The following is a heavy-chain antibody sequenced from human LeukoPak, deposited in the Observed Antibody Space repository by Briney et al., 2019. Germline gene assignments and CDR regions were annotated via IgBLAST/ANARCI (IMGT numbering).Heavy chain of an antibody. D-gene: IGHD2-21*02. CDR1: GYTFTSYA. V-gene: IGHV1-3*01. CDR2: INAGNVNT. Sequence: ASVKVSCKASGYTFTSYAMHWVRQAPGHPLEWMGWINAGNVNTKYSQKFQGRVTITRDTSASTAYMQLSSLRSEDTAVYYCARDPVCGGDCYFGPVDYWGQGTLVTVSS. J-gene: IGHJ4*02. CDR3: ARDPVCGGDCYFGPVDY.